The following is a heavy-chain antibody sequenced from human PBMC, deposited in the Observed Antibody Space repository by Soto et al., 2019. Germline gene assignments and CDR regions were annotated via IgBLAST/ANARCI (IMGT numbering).Heavy chain of an antibody. V-gene: IGHV3-21*01. Sequence: PGGSLRLSCAASGFTFSSYGMHWVRQAPGKGLEWVSSISSSSSYIYYADSVKGRFTISRDNAKNSLYLQMNSLRAEDTAVYYCARDLTSTGTDFDYWGQGTLVTVSS. J-gene: IGHJ4*02. CDR2: ISSSSSYI. CDR1: GFTFSSYG. CDR3: ARDLTSTGTDFDY.